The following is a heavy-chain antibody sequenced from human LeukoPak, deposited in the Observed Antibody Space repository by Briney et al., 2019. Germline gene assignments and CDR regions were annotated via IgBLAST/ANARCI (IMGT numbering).Heavy chain of an antibody. CDR1: GVTFSSSW. CDR3: ARGLDSGSGRPFDY. CDR2: INSDGSST. J-gene: IGHJ4*02. Sequence: GSLRLSCAASGVTFSSSWMHWVRQAPGKGLVWVSRINSDGSSTTYADSVKGRFTISRDNAKDTLYLQMNSLRAEDTAVYYCARGLDSGSGRPFDYWGQGTLVTVSS. V-gene: IGHV3-74*01. D-gene: IGHD3-10*01.